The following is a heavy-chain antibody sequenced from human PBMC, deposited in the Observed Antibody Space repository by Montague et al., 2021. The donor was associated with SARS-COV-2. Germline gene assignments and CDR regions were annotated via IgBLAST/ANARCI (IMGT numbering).Heavy chain of an antibody. Sequence: SETLSLTCTVSGGSISSSSYYWGWIRQPPGKGLEWIGSIYYSGSTYYNPSLKSRVTMSLDTSKNLFSLNLGSMTAADTAVYYCARDGADYSFAYYHEMDVWGQGIAVTVSS. CDR2: IYYSGST. J-gene: IGHJ6*01. CDR1: GGSISSSSYY. D-gene: IGHD5-12*01. CDR3: ARDGADYSFAYYHEMDV. V-gene: IGHV4-39*07.